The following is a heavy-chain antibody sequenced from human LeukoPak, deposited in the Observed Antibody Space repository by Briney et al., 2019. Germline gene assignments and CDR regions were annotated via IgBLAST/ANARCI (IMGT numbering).Heavy chain of an antibody. CDR3: AGGSSSGYDMGY. CDR1: GGSFSGYY. D-gene: IGHD5-12*01. CDR2: INHSGST. J-gene: IGHJ4*02. V-gene: IGHV4-34*01. Sequence: SETLSLTCAVYGGSFSGYYWSWIRQPPGKGLEWIGEINHSGSTNYNPSLRSRVIISVDTSKNQFSLKLSSVTAADTAVYYCAGGSSSGYDMGYWGQGTLVTVSS.